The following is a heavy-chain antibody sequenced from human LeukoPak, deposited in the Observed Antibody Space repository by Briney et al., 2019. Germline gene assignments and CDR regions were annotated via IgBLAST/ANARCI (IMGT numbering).Heavy chain of an antibody. CDR1: GITFSSYA. CDR2: ISNSGGNT. Sequence: GGSLRLSCAASGITFSSYAMSWVRQAPGKGLESVSAISNSGGNTYYADSVKGRFTISRDNSKNTLYLQMNSLRAEDTAVYYCAKSKWLQLHPDAFDIWGQGTMVTVSS. J-gene: IGHJ3*02. CDR3: AKSKWLQLHPDAFDI. V-gene: IGHV3-23*01. D-gene: IGHD5-24*01.